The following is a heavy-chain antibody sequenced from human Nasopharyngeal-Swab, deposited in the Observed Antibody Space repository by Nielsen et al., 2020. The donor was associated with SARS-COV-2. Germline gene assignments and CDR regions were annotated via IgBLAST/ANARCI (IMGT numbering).Heavy chain of an antibody. CDR2: INHSVTT. Sequence: SETLSLTCAVYGWSFSGYYWRWIRQPPGKGLEWIGEINHSVTTSYNPSLKSRVTISSDTSKNQFSLKLSSVTAADTAVYYCARGHRSISMIVVVIATAHVYVDSGGRGTLVTVTS. V-gene: IGHV4-34*01. D-gene: IGHD3-22*01. CDR3: ARGHRSISMIVVVIATAHVYVDS. CDR1: GWSFSGYY. J-gene: IGHJ4*02.